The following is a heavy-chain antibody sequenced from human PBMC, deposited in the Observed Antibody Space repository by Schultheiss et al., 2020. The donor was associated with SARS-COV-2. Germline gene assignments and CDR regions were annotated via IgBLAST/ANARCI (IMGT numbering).Heavy chain of an antibody. CDR3: ARDYYDSGYAFDI. CDR2: IYYSGST. D-gene: IGHD3-22*01. V-gene: IGHV4-61*01. CDR1: GYSISSGYY. J-gene: IGHJ2*01. Sequence: SETLSLTCAVSGYSISSGYYWGWIRQPPGKGLEWIGYIYYSGSTNYNPSLKSRVTISVDTSKNQFSLKLSSVTAADTAVYYCARDYYDSGYAFDIWGRGTLVTVSS.